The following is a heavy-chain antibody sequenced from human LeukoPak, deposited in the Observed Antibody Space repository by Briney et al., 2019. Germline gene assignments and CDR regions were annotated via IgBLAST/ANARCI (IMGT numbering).Heavy chain of an antibody. CDR1: GYTFINSV. J-gene: IGHJ2*01. V-gene: IGHV1-3*01. Sequence: ASVRVSCKASGYTFINSVIHWVRQAPGQRLEWMGWINAGNGITKYSQEIHDRVTITRDTSASTAYMDLNSLRSEDTAVYYCARGINILRGVPHWYFDLWAVAPWSLSPQ. D-gene: IGHD3-10*01. CDR3: ARGINILRGVPHWYFDL. CDR2: INAGNGIT.